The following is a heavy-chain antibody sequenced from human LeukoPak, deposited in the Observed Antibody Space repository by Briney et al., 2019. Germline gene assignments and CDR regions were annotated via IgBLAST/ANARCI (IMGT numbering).Heavy chain of an antibody. D-gene: IGHD4-17*01. J-gene: IGHJ6*02. CDR2: INAGNGNT. Sequence: ASVKVSCKASGYTFTSYAMHWVRQAPGQRLEWMGWINAGNGNTKYSQKFQGRVTITRDTSASTAYMELSSLRSEDTAVYYCANPTVTTFGSHYYYYGMDVWGQGTTVTVSS. CDR3: ANPTVTTFGSHYYYYGMDV. CDR1: GYTFTSYA. V-gene: IGHV1-3*01.